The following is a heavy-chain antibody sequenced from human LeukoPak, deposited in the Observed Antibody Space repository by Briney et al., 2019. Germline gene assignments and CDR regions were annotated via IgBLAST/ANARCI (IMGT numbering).Heavy chain of an antibody. J-gene: IGHJ5*02. CDR1: GYTFTTYG. Sequence: GASVTVSCKASGYTFTTYGISWVRQAPGHGLEWMGWISSYNGNTSYAEKLQGRITMTKDTSTSAAYLELRSLRSDDTAVYYCARIACSSSSCTYSGRRRVRGGSLDPWGQGTLVTVSP. CDR3: ARIACSSSSCTYSGRRRVRGGSLDP. D-gene: IGHD2-2*01. V-gene: IGHV1-18*01. CDR2: ISSYNGNT.